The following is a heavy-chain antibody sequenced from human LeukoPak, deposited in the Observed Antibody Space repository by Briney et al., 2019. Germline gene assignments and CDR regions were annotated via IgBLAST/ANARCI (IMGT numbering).Heavy chain of an antibody. Sequence: PGGSLRLSCAASGFTFTTYWMSWVRQAPGKGLEWVANIKEDGSVRYYVDSVKGRFTISRDNAKNSLYPRMNSLRAEDTAVYYCARDFDGVQAFDIWGQGTMVTVSS. V-gene: IGHV3-7*01. CDR3: ARDFDGVQAFDI. CDR2: IKEDGSVR. CDR1: GFTFTTYW. D-gene: IGHD3-16*01. J-gene: IGHJ3*02.